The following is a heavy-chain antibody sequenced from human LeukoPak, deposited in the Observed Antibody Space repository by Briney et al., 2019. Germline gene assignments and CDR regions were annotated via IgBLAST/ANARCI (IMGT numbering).Heavy chain of an antibody. CDR3: ARDGRALAAAGYFDY. V-gene: IGHV4-59*01. CDR2: IYYSGST. J-gene: IGHJ4*02. CDR1: GGSISSYY. D-gene: IGHD6-13*01. Sequence: SETLSLTCTVSGGSISSYYWSWIRQPPGKGLEWIGYIYYSGSTNYNPSLKSRATISVDTSKNQFSLKLSSVTAADTAVYYCARDGRALAAAGYFDYWGQGTLVTVSS.